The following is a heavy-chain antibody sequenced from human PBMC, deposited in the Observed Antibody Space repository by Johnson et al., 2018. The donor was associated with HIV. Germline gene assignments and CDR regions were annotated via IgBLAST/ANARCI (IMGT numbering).Heavy chain of an antibody. CDR3: ARGGYNWNDFLNDAFDM. J-gene: IGHJ3*02. CDR2: IWSDGSNK. Sequence: QVQLVESGGGVVQPGRSVRLSCAASGFIFSSYGMHWVRQAPGKGLEWVAVIWSDGSNKYYADSVKGRFTISRDNSKNSLYLQMNSLRAEDTAVYYCARGGYNWNDFLNDAFDMWGQGTVVTVSS. D-gene: IGHD1-1*01. CDR1: GFIFSSYG. V-gene: IGHV3-33*01.